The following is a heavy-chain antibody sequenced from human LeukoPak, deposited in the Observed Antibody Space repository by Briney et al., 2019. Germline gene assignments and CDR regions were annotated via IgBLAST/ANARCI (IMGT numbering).Heavy chain of an antibody. CDR3: ARDRGARYCSGGSSFLCDAFDI. D-gene: IGHD2-15*01. CDR1: GFTFSTFA. CDR2: IFPSGGEI. Sequence: GGSLRLSCAASGFTFSTFAMIWVRQPPGKGLEWVSSIFPSGGEIHYADSVKGRFTISRDNAKNSLYLQMNSLRAEDTALYYCARDRGARYCSGGSSFLCDAFDIWGQGTIVTVSS. V-gene: IGHV3-21*04. J-gene: IGHJ3*02.